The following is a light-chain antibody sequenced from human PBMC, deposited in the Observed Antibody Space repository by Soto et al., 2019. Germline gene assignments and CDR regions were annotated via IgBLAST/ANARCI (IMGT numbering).Light chain of an antibody. J-gene: IGLJ1*01. CDR3: QSYDSSLGGSGV. CDR1: SSNIGAGYD. CDR2: GNT. V-gene: IGLV1-40*01. Sequence: QSVLTQPPSVSGAPGQKVTISCTGSSSNIGAGYDVHWYQQLPGTAPKLLIYGNTNRPSGVPDRFSGSKSGTSASLAITGLQAEDEADYYCQSYDSSLGGSGVFGTGTKVT.